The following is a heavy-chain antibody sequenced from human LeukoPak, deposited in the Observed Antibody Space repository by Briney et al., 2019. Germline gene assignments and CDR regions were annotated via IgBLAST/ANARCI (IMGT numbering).Heavy chain of an antibody. CDR1: GDSIISTNYY. J-gene: IGHJ3*02. CDR3: AGLGYYGSGSNTAMETGYAFDI. V-gene: IGHV4-39*01. CDR2: IYYSGAT. D-gene: IGHD3-10*01. Sequence: PSETLSLTCTVSGDSIISTNYYWGWIRQPPGKGLEWIGHIYYSGATYYNPSLKSRVTISVDTSKNQFSLKLNFVTAADTAVYYCAGLGYYGSGSNTAMETGYAFDIWGQGTMVTVSS.